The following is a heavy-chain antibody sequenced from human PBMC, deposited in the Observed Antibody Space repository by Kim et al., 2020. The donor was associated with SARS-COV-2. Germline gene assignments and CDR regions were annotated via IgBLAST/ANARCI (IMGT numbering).Heavy chain of an antibody. CDR1: GGTFSSYA. V-gene: IGHV1-69*13. CDR3: ARCGWGRGRGVNYYYYYYGMDV. D-gene: IGHD3-10*01. CDR2: IIPIFGTA. J-gene: IGHJ6*02. Sequence: SVKVSCKASGGTFSSYAISWVRQAPGQGLEWMGGIIPIFGTANYAQKFQGRVTITADESTSTAYMELSSLRSEDTAVYYCARCGWGRGRGVNYYYYYYGMDVWGQGTTVTVSS.